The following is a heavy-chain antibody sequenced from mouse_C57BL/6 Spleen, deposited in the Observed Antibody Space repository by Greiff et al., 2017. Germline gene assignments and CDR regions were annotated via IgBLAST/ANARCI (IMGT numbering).Heavy chain of an antibody. D-gene: IGHD3-1*01. CDR1: GYSFTGYY. J-gene: IGHJ4*01. CDR2: INPSTGGT. Sequence: VQLQQSGPELVKPGASVKISCKASGYSFTGYYMNWVKQSPEKSLEWIGEINPSTGGTTYNQKFKAKATLTVDKSSSTAYMQLKSLTSEDSAVYYCARRAFAGRAMDYWGQGTSVTVSS. V-gene: IGHV1-42*01. CDR3: ARRAFAGRAMDY.